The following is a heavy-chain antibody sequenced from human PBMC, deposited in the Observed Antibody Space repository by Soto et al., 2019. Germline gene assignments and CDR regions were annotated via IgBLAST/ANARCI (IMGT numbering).Heavy chain of an antibody. CDR3: VREIASRL. D-gene: IGHD2-21*01. J-gene: IGHJ6*04. CDR1: GFTFTSYW. Sequence: EVQVVESWGGLVQPGGSLRLSCAASGFTFTSYWMTWVRQAPGRGLEWVANINKDGSEKSYVDSVKGRFTISRDNAKSSLYRQMNSLKADDTAVYYCVREIASRLWGKGTTVIVSS. CDR2: INKDGSEK. V-gene: IGHV3-7*01.